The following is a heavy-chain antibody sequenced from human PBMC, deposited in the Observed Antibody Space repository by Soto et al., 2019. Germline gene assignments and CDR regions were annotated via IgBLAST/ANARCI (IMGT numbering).Heavy chain of an antibody. CDR3: ARAPFPYYYDSSGYPVPEYFQH. CDR2: IYYSGST. Sequence: SETLSLTCTVSGGSISSGYYYWSWIRQPPGKGLEWIGYIYYSGSTYYNPSLKSRVTISVDTSKNQFSLKLSSVTAADTAVYYCARAPFPYYYDSSGYPVPEYFQHWGQGTLVTVSS. J-gene: IGHJ1*01. D-gene: IGHD3-22*01. CDR1: GGSISSGYYY. V-gene: IGHV4-30-4*01.